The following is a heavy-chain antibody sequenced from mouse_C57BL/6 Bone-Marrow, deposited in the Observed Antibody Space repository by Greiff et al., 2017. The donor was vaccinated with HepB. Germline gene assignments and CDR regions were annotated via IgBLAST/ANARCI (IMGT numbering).Heavy chain of an antibody. V-gene: IGHV1-87*01. CDR3: SEDSAVYYCAQIYGYDGVYWYFDV. J-gene: IGHJ1*03. CDR1: YTFSRRVH. D-gene: IGHD2-2*01. Sequence: VQLQESGPELARPWASVKISCQAFYTFSRRVHFAIRDTNYWMQWVKQRPGQGLEWIGAIYPGNGDTSYNQKFKGKATLTADKSSSTAYIQLSSLTSEDSAVYYCAQIYGYDGVYWYFDVWGTGTTVTVSS. CDR2: GQGLEWIG.